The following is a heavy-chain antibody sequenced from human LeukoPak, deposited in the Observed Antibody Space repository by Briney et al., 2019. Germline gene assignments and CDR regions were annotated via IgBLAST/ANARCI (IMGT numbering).Heavy chain of an antibody. CDR1: GGTFSSYA. CDR2: IIPIFGTA. V-gene: IGHV1-69*05. J-gene: IGHJ3*02. D-gene: IGHD1-26*01. CDR3: ARDQLGWEPPAFDI. Sequence: SVKVSCKASGGTFSSYAISWVRQAPGQGLGWMGRIIPIFGTANYAQKFQGRVTITTDESTSTAYMELSSLRSEDTAVYYCARDQLGWEPPAFDIWGQGTMVTVSS.